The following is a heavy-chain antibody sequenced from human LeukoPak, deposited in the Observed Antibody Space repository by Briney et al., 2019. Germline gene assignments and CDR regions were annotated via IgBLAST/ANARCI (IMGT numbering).Heavy chain of an antibody. V-gene: IGHV3-23*01. D-gene: IGHD3-3*01. Sequence: GGSLRLSCAASGFTFSSYAMSWVRQAPGKGLEWASAISGSGGSTYYADSVKGRFTISRDNSKNTLYLQMNSLRAEDTAVYYCAKGDDFWSDKQPFDYWGQGTLVTVSS. CDR3: AKGDDFWSDKQPFDY. J-gene: IGHJ4*02. CDR1: GFTFSSYA. CDR2: ISGSGGST.